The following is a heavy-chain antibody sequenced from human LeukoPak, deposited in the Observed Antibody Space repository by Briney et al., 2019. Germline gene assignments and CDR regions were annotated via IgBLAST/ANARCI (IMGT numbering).Heavy chain of an antibody. CDR1: GGSISSSSYY. CDR2: IYYSGST. Sequence: PSETLSLTCTVSGGSISSSSYYWGWIRQPPGKGLEWIGSIYYSGSTYYNPFLKSRVTISVDTSKNQFSLKLSSVTAADTAVYYCACQPGIAARWSYYYGMDVWGQGTTVTVSS. CDR3: ACQPGIAARWSYYYGMDV. D-gene: IGHD6-6*01. V-gene: IGHV4-39*01. J-gene: IGHJ6*02.